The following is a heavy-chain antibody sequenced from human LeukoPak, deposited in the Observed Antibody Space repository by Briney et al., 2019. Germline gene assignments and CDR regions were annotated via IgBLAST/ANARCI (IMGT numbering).Heavy chain of an antibody. D-gene: IGHD3-16*01. Sequence: SETLSLTCTVSGGSISSYYWSWIRQPAGKGLEWIGRIYTSGSTNYNPSLKSRVTMSVDTSKNQFSLKLSSVTAADTAVYYCARQGGWGGALSFFDSWGQGTLVTVSS. CDR1: GGSISSYY. V-gene: IGHV4-4*07. CDR2: IYTSGST. J-gene: IGHJ4*02. CDR3: ARQGGWGGALSFFDS.